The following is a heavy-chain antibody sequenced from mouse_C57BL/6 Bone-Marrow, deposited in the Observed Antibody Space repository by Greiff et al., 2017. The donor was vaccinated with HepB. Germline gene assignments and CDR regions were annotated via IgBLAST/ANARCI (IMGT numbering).Heavy chain of an antibody. CDR2: IDPSDSYT. V-gene: IGHV1-50*01. D-gene: IGHD1-1*01. J-gene: IGHJ2*01. Sequence: QVQLQQPGAELVKPGASVKLSCKASGYTFTSYWMQWVKQRPGQGLEWIGEIDPSDSYTNYNQKFKGKATLTVDTSSSTAYMQLSSLTSEDSAVYYGARFRYYYGSSVDYWGQGTTLTVSS. CDR3: ARFRYYYGSSVDY. CDR1: GYTFTSYW.